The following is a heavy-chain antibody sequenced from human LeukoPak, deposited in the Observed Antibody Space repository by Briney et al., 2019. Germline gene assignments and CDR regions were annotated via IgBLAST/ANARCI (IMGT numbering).Heavy chain of an antibody. CDR2: INHSGST. CDR1: GGSFSGYY. J-gene: IGHJ3*02. Sequence: SETLSLTCAVYGGSFSGYYWSWIRQPPGKGLEWIGEINHSGSTNYNPSLKSRITISVDTSKNQFSLKLSSVTAADTAVYYCARPSNTYLVLTAFDMWGQGTIVTVSS. CDR3: ARPSNTYLVLTAFDM. V-gene: IGHV4-34*01. D-gene: IGHD2/OR15-2a*01.